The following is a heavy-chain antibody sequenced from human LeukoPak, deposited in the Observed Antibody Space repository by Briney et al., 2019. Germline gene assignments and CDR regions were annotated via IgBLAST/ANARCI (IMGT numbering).Heavy chain of an antibody. CDR1: GFTFDDYA. CDR2: INWNGG. Sequence: SGGSLRLSCAASGFTFDDYAMSWVRQVPGKGLEWVSGINWNGGIVKGRFTISRDNAKNSLYLQMSSLRAEDTAVYYCARDHASYYYDSSGSNMDVWGKGTTVTVSS. V-gene: IGHV3-20*04. J-gene: IGHJ6*03. D-gene: IGHD3-22*01. CDR3: ARDHASYYYDSSGSNMDV.